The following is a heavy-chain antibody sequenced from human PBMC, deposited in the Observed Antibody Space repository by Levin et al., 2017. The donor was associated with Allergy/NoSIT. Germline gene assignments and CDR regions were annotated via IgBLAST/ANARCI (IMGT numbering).Heavy chain of an antibody. J-gene: IGHJ4*02. CDR2: IWYDGSNK. CDR3: ARDLRAEDGSCYPDY. V-gene: IGHV3-33*01. D-gene: IGHD2-15*01. CDR1: GFTFSSYG. Sequence: GGSLRLSCAASGFTFSSYGMHWVRQAPGKGLEWVAVIWYDGSNKYYADSVKGRFTISRDNSKNTLYLQMNSLRAEDTAVYSCARDLRAEDGSCYPDYWGQGTLVTVSS.